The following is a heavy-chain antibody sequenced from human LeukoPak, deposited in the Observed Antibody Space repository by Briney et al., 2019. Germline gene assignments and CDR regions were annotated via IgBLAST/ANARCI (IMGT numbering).Heavy chain of an antibody. Sequence: ASVKVSCKASGYTLTNYGISWVRQAPGQGLEWMGWINSDNGNTKYAQKPQGRVTMTTDTSTSTAYMELRSLRSDDTAVYYCARDWRGGSGTHTIDYWGQGTLVTVSS. J-gene: IGHJ4*02. CDR3: ARDWRGGSGTHTIDY. D-gene: IGHD3-10*01. V-gene: IGHV1-18*04. CDR2: INSDNGNT. CDR1: GYTLTNYG.